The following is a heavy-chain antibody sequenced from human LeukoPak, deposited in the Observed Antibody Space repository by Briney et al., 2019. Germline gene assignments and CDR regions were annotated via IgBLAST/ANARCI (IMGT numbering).Heavy chain of an antibody. Sequence: GGSLRLSCAASGFTFSIYAMHWVRQSPGKGLEWVAVISYDGSNKYYADSVKGRFTIPRDNSKNTLYLQMNSLRAEDTAVYYCARGDHAYYYDSSGYLGDYWGQGTLVTVSS. CDR2: ISYDGSNK. CDR3: ARGDHAYYYDSSGYLGDY. J-gene: IGHJ4*02. CDR1: GFTFSIYA. V-gene: IGHV3-30-3*01. D-gene: IGHD3-22*01.